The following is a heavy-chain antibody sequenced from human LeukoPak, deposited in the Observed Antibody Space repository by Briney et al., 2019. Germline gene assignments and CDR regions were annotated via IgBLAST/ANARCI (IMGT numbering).Heavy chain of an antibody. CDR1: GYTFTSYY. V-gene: IGHV1-46*01. CDR3: ARAGFGESELAADF. J-gene: IGHJ4*02. CDR2: VNPSGDST. D-gene: IGHD3-10*01. Sequence: ASVTLSCKASGYTFTSYYMHWVRQAPGQGLEWMGIVNPSGDSTTYAQKFQDRVTMTRDTSTSTVYMELSSLRSEDTAVYYCARAGFGESELAADFWGQGTVVIDSS.